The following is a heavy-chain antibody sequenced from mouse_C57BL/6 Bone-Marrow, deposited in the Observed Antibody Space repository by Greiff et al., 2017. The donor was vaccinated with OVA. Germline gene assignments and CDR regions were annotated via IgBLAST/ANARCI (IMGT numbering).Heavy chain of an antibody. Sequence: DVMLVESGGGLVKPGGSLKLSCAASGFTFSDYGMHWVRQAPEKGLEWVAYISSGSSTIYYADTVKGRFTISRDNAKNTLFLQMTSLRSEDTAMYYCARINYWYFDDWGTGTTVTVSS. V-gene: IGHV5-17*01. J-gene: IGHJ1*03. CDR3: ARINYWYFDD. CDR2: ISSGSSTI. CDR1: GFTFSDYG.